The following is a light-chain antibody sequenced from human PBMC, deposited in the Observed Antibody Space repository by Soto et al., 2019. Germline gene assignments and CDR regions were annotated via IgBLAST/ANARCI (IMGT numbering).Light chain of an antibody. Sequence: QSVLPQPPAASGTPGQRVTISCFGSSPNIGSQFVYWYQQLPGAAHKLLIYKTNQRPPGVPDRFSGSKSGASASLAISGLRTEDEADYYCASWDDSLRWVFGGGTKLTVL. CDR3: ASWDDSLRWV. CDR1: SPNIGSQF. CDR2: KTN. J-gene: IGLJ3*02. V-gene: IGLV1-47*01.